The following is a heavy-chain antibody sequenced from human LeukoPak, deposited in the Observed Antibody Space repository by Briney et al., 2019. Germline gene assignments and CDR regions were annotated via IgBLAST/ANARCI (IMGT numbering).Heavy chain of an antibody. V-gene: IGHV4-61*02. CDR3: ARGGDEYCFDP. D-gene: IGHD2/OR15-2a*01. Sequence: SETLSLTCTVSGGSLSSGSYYWSWIRQPAGKGLEWIGRIYTSGSTNYNPSLKSRVTISVDTSKNQFSLKLSSVTAADTAVYYCARGGDEYCFDPWGQGTLVTVSS. CDR1: GGSLSSGSYY. CDR2: IYTSGST. J-gene: IGHJ5*02.